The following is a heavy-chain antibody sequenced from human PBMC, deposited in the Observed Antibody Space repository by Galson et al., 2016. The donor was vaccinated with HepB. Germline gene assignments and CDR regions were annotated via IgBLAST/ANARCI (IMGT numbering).Heavy chain of an antibody. J-gene: IGHJ4*02. CDR2: IKDDGREK. D-gene: IGHD5/OR15-5a*01. CDR1: GFTFSSYW. CDR3: ARFVRISSVNDDY. Sequence: SLRLSCALSGFTFSSYWMSWVRQAPGTGLEWVANIKDDGREKYYVDSVKGPFTIYRDNAKNSLYLQMNRLRAEDTAVYYCARFVRISSVNDDYWGQGTLVTVSS. V-gene: IGHV3-7*01.